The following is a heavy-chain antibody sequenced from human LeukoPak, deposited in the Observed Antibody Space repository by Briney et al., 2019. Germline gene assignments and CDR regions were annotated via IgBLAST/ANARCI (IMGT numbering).Heavy chain of an antibody. CDR1: GYTVAPYY. J-gene: IGHJ6*02. D-gene: IGHD1-26*01. V-gene: IGHV1-46*01. CDR3: AREWVSGYYYGMDV. Sequence: ASLKVSSKVAGYTVAPYYVRLVRQAPGQALDWMGIITPSGGSTSSAQKFQGRVTMTRDTSTSTVYMELSSLRSEDTAVYYCAREWVSGYYYGMDVWGQGTTVTVSS. CDR2: ITPSGGST.